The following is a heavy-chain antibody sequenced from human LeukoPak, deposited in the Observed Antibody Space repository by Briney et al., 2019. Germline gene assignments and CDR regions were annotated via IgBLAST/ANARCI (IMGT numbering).Heavy chain of an antibody. Sequence: VASVKVSCKASGYTFTSNSISWVRQAPGQGLEWMGWISTYNGETIYAQKVQGRVTMTTDTSTSTAYMELRSLRSDDTAVYYCAKDRWRDGSSSFDNWGQGTLVTVSS. J-gene: IGHJ4*02. CDR1: GYTFTSNS. CDR2: ISTYNGET. D-gene: IGHD6-6*01. V-gene: IGHV1-18*01. CDR3: AKDRWRDGSSSFDN.